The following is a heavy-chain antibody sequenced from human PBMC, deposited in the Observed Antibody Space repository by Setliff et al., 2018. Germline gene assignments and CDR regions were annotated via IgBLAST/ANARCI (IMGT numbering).Heavy chain of an antibody. CDR2: INTNTGNP. CDR3: ARASRFGTIVYKGDYYMDV. CDR1: GYTFSSYA. J-gene: IGHJ6*03. D-gene: IGHD3-10*01. V-gene: IGHV7-4-1*02. Sequence: ASVKVSCKASGYTFSSYAMNWVRQAPGQGLEWMGWINTNTGNPTYAQDFTGRFAFSLDTSVSTAYLQISSLKPEDTAVYYCARASRFGTIVYKGDYYMDVWGKGTTVTVSS.